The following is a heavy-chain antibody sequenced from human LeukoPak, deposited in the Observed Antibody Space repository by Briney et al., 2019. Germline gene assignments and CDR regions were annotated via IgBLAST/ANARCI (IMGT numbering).Heavy chain of an antibody. D-gene: IGHD3-22*01. V-gene: IGHV1-18*01. CDR1: GYTFTSYG. J-gene: IGHJ4*02. Sequence: ASVKVSCKASGYTFTSYGISWVRQAPGQGLEWMGWISAYNGNTNYAQKLQGRVTMTTDTSTSTAYMELRSLRSEDTAVYYCATVRYYYDSSGRFDYWGQGTLVTVSS. CDR3: ATVRYYYDSSGRFDY. CDR2: ISAYNGNT.